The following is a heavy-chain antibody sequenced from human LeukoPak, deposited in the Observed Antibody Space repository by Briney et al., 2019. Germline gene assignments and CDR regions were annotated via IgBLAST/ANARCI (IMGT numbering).Heavy chain of an antibody. CDR2: ISGSGGST. CDR1: GFPFSIYA. J-gene: IGHJ5*02. V-gene: IGHV3-23*01. D-gene: IGHD3-10*01. CDR3: AKTARGLWFGGKRWFEP. Sequence: GGSLRLSYAASGFPFSIYAMSCVRHAPGKALEWVSAISGSGGSTYYADSVKGRFTISRDNSKNTLYLQMNSMRAEETAVYYCAKTARGLWFGGKRWFEPWGQGTLVTVSS.